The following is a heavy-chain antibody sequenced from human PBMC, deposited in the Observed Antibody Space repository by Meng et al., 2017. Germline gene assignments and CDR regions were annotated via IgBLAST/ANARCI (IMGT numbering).Heavy chain of an antibody. D-gene: IGHD3-22*01. Sequence: GESLKISCAASGFTFSDYYMSWIRQAPGKGLEWVSYISSSGSTIYYADSVKGRFTISRDNAKNSLYLQMNSLRAEDTAVYYCARGGYDSSGPSYFYYWGQGTLVTVSS. CDR2: ISSSGSTI. CDR1: GFTFSDYY. V-gene: IGHV3-11*04. CDR3: ARGGYDSSGPSYFYY. J-gene: IGHJ4*02.